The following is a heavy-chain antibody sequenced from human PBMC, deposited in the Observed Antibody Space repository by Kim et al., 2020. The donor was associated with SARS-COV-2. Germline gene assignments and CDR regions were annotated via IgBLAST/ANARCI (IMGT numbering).Heavy chain of an antibody. CDR3: ARDGRYCSSTRCYNYDMNV. D-gene: IGHD2-2*02. CDR2: IKQDGSEK. Sequence: GGSLRLSCAASGFSFSSFWMNWVRQAPGKGLEWVAIIKQDGSEKYYVDSVKGRFTISRDNAKNSLYLQMNSLRAEDTAVYYCARDGRYCSSTRCYNYDMNVWGKGTTVTVSS. J-gene: IGHJ6*03. V-gene: IGHV3-7*01. CDR1: GFSFSSFW.